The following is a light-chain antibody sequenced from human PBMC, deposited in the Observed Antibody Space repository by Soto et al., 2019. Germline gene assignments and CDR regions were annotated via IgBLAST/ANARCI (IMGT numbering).Light chain of an antibody. CDR3: QQYNIWPPWT. CDR2: GAS. J-gene: IGKJ1*01. CDR1: QTVRSN. Sequence: EIIFTQSPDTLSLSPGERASLSCRASQTVRSNLAWYQQKPGQAPRLLIYGASTRAPGIPARFSGSGSGTEFTLTISSLQSEDFAIYYCQQYNIWPPWTFGQGTKVDIK. V-gene: IGKV3-15*01.